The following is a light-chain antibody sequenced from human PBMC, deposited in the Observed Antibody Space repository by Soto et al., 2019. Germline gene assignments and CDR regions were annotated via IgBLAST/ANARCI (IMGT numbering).Light chain of an antibody. CDR2: DVS. Sequence: QSVLAQPASMSGSPGQSVTISCAVTSNDIGGYNYVSWYQHHPGTAPKLIIYDVSSRPSGVSHRFSGSKSGNTASLTISGLQAEDEADYYCSSFSVASPLFGTGTKVT. V-gene: IGLV2-14*01. CDR1: SNDIGGYNY. J-gene: IGLJ1*01. CDR3: SSFSVASPL.